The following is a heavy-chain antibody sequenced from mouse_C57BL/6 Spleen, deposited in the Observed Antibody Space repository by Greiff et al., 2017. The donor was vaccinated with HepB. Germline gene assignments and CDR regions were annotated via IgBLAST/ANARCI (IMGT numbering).Heavy chain of an antibody. CDR2: ISDGGSYT. Sequence: EVQRVESGGGLVKPGGSLKLSCAASGFTFSSYAMSWVRQTPEKRLEWVATISDGGSYTYYPDNVKGRFPISRDNAKNNLYLQMSHLKSEDTAMYYCARDHEGYYVWYFDVWGTGTTVTVSS. D-gene: IGHD2-3*01. V-gene: IGHV5-4*01. CDR3: ARDHEGYYVWYFDV. CDR1: GFTFSSYA. J-gene: IGHJ1*03.